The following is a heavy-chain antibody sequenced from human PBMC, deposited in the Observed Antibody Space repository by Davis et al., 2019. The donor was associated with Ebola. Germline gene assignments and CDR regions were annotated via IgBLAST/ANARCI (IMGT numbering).Heavy chain of an antibody. Sequence: PSETLSLTCAVYGGSFSGYYWSWIRQPPGKGLEWIGEINHSGSTNYNPSLKSRVTISVYTSKNQFSLKLSSVTAADTAVYYCARGFTVTTFDYWGQGTLVTVSS. CDR2: INHSGST. CDR1: GGSFSGYY. D-gene: IGHD4-17*01. J-gene: IGHJ4*02. V-gene: IGHV4-34*01. CDR3: ARGFTVTTFDY.